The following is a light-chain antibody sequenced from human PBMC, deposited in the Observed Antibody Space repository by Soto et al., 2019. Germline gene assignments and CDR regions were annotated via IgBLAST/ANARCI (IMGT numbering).Light chain of an antibody. J-gene: IGKJ1*01. CDR3: MQALQTPWT. Sequence: EIVMTQSPLFLPVTPGEPASISCRSSQSLLHSNGYNYLDWYLQKPGQSPQLLVYLGSNRASGVHDRFSGSGSGADFTLKISRVEAEDVGVYYCMQALQTPWTFGQGTKVEIK. CDR1: QSLLHSNGYNY. CDR2: LGS. V-gene: IGKV2-28*01.